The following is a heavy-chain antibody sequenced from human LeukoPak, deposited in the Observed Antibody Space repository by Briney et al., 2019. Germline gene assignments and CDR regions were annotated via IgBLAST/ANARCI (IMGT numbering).Heavy chain of an antibody. Sequence: PGGSLRLSCAASGFTFSSYWMTWVRQAPGKGLEWAANIKQDGSEKYYVDSVKGRFTISRDNAKNSLYLQMNSLRAEDTAVYYCARIKYSSGWYYFDYWGQGTLVTVSS. J-gene: IGHJ4*02. CDR3: ARIKYSSGWYYFDY. CDR2: IKQDGSEK. V-gene: IGHV3-7*01. CDR1: GFTFSSYW. D-gene: IGHD6-19*01.